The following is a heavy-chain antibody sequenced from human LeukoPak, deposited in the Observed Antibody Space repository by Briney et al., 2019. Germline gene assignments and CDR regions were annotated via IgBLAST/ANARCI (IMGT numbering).Heavy chain of an antibody. CDR3: AKHNYYGPESPPGFDP. V-gene: IGHV4-34*01. D-gene: IGHD3-10*01. CDR1: GGSFSGYY. J-gene: IGHJ5*02. CDR2: INHSGST. Sequence: KPSETLSLTCAVYGGSFSGYYWSWIRQPPGKGLEWIGEINHSGSTNYNPSLKSRVTISVDTSKNQFSLKLTSVTAADTAVYYCAKHNYYGPESPPGFDPWGQGTLVTVSS.